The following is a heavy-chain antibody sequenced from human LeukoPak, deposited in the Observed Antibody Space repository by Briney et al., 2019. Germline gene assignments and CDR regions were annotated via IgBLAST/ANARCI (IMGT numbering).Heavy chain of an antibody. D-gene: IGHD2-15*01. J-gene: IGHJ4*02. CDR1: GDSISTYY. CDR3: ARGYCSGGSCYDY. V-gene: IGHV4-59*01. Sequence: PSETLSLTCTVSGDSISTYYWSWIRKPPGKGLEWIGHIYNSGSTNYSPSLKSRVTISVDTSKNQFSLKLSSVTAADTAVYYCARGYCSGGSCYDYWGQGTLVTVSS. CDR2: IYNSGST.